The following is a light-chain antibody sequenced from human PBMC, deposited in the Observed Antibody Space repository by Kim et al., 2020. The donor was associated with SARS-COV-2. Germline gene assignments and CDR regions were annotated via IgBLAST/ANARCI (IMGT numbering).Light chain of an antibody. V-gene: IGLV3-21*04. CDR2: HDI. J-gene: IGLJ1*01. Sequence: APGKTARITCGRTNIGSNSVNWYQQKPGQAPVMVIYHDIDRPSGIPERFSGSNSGNTATLTISRVEAGDEADYYCQVWHSSSDHYVFGTGTKVTVL. CDR1: NIGSNS. CDR3: QVWHSSSDHYV.